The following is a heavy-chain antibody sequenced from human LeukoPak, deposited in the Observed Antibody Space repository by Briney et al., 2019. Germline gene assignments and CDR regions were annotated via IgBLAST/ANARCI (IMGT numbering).Heavy chain of an antibody. Sequence: GGSLRLSCAASGFTFSSYEMNWVRQAPGKGLEWVSYIRSSGSTIYYADSVKGRFTISRDNAKNSLYLQMNSLRAEDTAVYYCARDRTVVTPRGPFDYWGQGTLVTVSS. CDR3: ARDRTVVTPRGPFDY. CDR2: IRSSGSTI. V-gene: IGHV3-48*03. D-gene: IGHD4-23*01. CDR1: GFTFSSYE. J-gene: IGHJ4*02.